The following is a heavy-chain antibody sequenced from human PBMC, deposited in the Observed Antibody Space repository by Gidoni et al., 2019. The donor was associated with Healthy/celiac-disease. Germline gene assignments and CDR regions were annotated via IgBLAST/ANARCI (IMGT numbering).Heavy chain of an antibody. Sequence: QVQLQQWGAGLLKPSETLSLTCAVYGGSFSGYYRSWIRQPPGKGLEWIGEINHSGSTNYNPSLKSRVTISVDTSKNQFSLKLSSVTAADTAVYYCARGRAYYYDSSGHFDYWGQGTLVTVSS. CDR3: ARGRAYYYDSSGHFDY. CDR1: GGSFSGYY. V-gene: IGHV4-34*01. J-gene: IGHJ4*02. D-gene: IGHD3-22*01. CDR2: INHSGST.